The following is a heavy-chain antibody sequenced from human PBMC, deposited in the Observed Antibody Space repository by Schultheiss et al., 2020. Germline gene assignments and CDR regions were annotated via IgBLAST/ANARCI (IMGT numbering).Heavy chain of an antibody. Sequence: GGSLRLSCAASGFTFSSYAMHWVRQAPGKGLEWVAVISYDGSNKYYADSVKGRFTISRDNSKNTLYLQMNSLRAEDTAVYYCARGSSGSYFDYWGQGTLVNVCS. CDR1: GFTFSSYA. CDR2: ISYDGSNK. V-gene: IGHV3-30-3*01. CDR3: ARGSSGSYFDY. D-gene: IGHD1-26*01. J-gene: IGHJ4*02.